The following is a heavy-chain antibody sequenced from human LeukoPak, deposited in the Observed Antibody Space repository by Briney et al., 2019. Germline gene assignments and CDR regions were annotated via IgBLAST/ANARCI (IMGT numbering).Heavy chain of an antibody. D-gene: IGHD3-3*01. CDR2: ISSNGGST. CDR1: GFTFSSYA. CDR3: ARAEVLYDFWSENYYGMDV. J-gene: IGHJ6*02. V-gene: IGHV3-64*01. Sequence: GGSLRLSCAASGFTFSSYAMHWVRQAPGKGLEYVSAISSNGGSTYYANSVKGRFTISRDNSKNTLYLQMGSLRAEGMAVYYCARAEVLYDFWSENYYGMDVWGQGTTVTVSS.